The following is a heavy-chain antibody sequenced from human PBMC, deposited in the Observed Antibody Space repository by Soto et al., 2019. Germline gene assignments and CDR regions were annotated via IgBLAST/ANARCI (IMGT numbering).Heavy chain of an antibody. D-gene: IGHD5-12*01. CDR3: AKVPEGNIVATITWYYYYMDV. CDR1: GFTFSSYA. J-gene: IGHJ6*03. CDR2: ISGSGGST. V-gene: IGHV3-23*01. Sequence: GGSLRLSCAASGFTFSSYAMSWVRQAPGKGLEWVSAISGSGGSTYYADSVKGRFTISRDNSKNTLYLQMNSLRAEDTAVYYCAKVPEGNIVATITWYYYYMDVWGKGTTVTVSS.